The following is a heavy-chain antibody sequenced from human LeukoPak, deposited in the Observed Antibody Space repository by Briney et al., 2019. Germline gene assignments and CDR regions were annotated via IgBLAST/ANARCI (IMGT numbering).Heavy chain of an antibody. Sequence: GASVKVSCKASGYTFTSYGISWVRQAPGQGLEWMGWISAYNGNTNYAQKLQGRVTMTRDTSISTAYMELSSLRSEDTAVYYCARCPDVAATPLDYWGQGTLVTVSS. J-gene: IGHJ4*02. D-gene: IGHD2-15*01. CDR3: ARCPDVAATPLDY. V-gene: IGHV1-18*01. CDR2: ISAYNGNT. CDR1: GYTFTSYG.